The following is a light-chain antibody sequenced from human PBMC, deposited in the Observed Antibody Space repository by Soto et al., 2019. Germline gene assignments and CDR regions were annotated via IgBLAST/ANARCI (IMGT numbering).Light chain of an antibody. CDR3: SSYTSTNTLV. CDR2: DVT. CDR1: RSDVGGYNF. Sequence: QSALTQPASVSGSPGQSITISCTGTRSDVGGYNFVSWYQQHPGKVPKLLIYDVTHRPSGVSNRFSASKSANTASLTISGLQAEDEADYYGSSYTSTNTLVFGGGTKVTVL. J-gene: IGLJ2*01. V-gene: IGLV2-14*01.